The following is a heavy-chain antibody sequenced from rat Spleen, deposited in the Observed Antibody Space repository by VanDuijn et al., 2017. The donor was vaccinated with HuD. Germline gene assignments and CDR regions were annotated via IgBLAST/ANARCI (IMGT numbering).Heavy chain of an antibody. CDR2: ISYDGSST. CDR3: ARKTDEFDY. D-gene: IGHD1-12*01. J-gene: IGHJ2*01. Sequence: EVQLVESGGGLVQPGRSLKLSCAASGFTFSNYGMAWVRQAPTKGLELVATISYDGSSTYYRDSVKGRFTISRDNAKSTLYLQMDSLSSEDTATYYCARKTDEFDYWGQGVMVTVSS. V-gene: IGHV5-29*01. CDR1: GFTFSNYG.